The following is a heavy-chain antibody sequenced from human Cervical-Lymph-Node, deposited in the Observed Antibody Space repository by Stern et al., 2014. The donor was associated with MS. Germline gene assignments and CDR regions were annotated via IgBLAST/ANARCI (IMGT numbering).Heavy chain of an antibody. Sequence: VQLEESGAEIMKPGSSVKVSCKASGGTFDNYAISWVRQAPGQGLEWMGGIIPIFGSVNNEHSFQGRLTIAADKSTSTAYMELNSLRSDDTAVYYCARGQPLFWGMDVWGQGTTVTVSS. V-gene: IGHV1-69*06. CDR1: GGTFDNYA. CDR3: ARGQPLFWGMDV. J-gene: IGHJ6*02. CDR2: IIPIFGSV. D-gene: IGHD2-8*02.